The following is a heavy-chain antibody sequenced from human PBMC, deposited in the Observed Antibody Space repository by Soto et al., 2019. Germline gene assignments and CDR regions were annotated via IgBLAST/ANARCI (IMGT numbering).Heavy chain of an antibody. CDR3: ARLGAVAGFDY. V-gene: IGHV4-39*01. J-gene: IGHJ4*02. CDR1: GGSISSSSYY. CDR2: IYYSGST. Sequence: QLQLQESGPGLVKPSETLSLTCTVSGGSISSSSYYWGWIRQPPGKGLEWIGSIYYSGSTYYNPSLKSRVTISVDTSKNQFSLKLSSVTAADTAVYYCARLGAVAGFDYWGQGTLVTVSS. D-gene: IGHD6-19*01.